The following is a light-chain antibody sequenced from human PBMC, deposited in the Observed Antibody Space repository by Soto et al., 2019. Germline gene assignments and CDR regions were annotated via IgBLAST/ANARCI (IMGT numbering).Light chain of an antibody. CDR2: GAS. CDR3: QHSYNVPRT. Sequence: DIQMTQSPSSLSASVGDRVTITCRAGQNIGMSLNWFQQKPGKAPKLLIYGASALQPGVPTRFSGSGSGTDFTLTISSLQPEVFATYYCQHSYNVPRTFGQGTRLDIK. J-gene: IGKJ1*01. CDR1: QNIGMS. V-gene: IGKV1-39*01.